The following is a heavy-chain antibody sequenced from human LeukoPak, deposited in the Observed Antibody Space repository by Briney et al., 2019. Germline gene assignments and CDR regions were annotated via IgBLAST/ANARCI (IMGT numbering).Heavy chain of an antibody. CDR2: IYHSGST. J-gene: IGHJ6*03. V-gene: IGHV4-38-2*02. CDR3: ARGQGRYYCYYMDV. CDR1: GYSISIGYY. Sequence: SETLSLTCTVSGYSISIGYYWGWIRQPPGKGLEWIGSIYHSGSTYYNPSLKSRVTISVDTSKNQFSLKLSSVTAADTAVYYCARGQGRYYCYYMDVWGKGTTVTVSS.